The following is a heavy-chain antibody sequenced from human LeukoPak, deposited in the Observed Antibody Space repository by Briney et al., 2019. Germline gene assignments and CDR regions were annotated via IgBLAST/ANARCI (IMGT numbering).Heavy chain of an antibody. V-gene: IGHV1-3*01. D-gene: IGHD2-15*01. Sequence: ASVKVSCKTSGYTFTNYDINWVRQAPGQRLEWMGWINAGNGNTKYSQKFQGRVTITRDTSASTAYMELSSLRSEDTAVYYCASCSGGSCYGGELDYWGQGTLVTVSS. CDR1: GYTFTNYD. CDR3: ASCSGGSCYGGELDY. CDR2: INAGNGNT. J-gene: IGHJ4*02.